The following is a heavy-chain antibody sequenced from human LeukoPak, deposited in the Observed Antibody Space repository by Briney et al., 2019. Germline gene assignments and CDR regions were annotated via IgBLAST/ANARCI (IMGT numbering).Heavy chain of an antibody. D-gene: IGHD4-17*01. J-gene: IGHJ4*02. Sequence: ASLKVPCKASGYTFIGYYMHWVRQAPGQGLEWMGRINPNSGGTDYAQKFQGRVTMTRDTSISTAYLEFSSLRSDDTAVYYCARDWSMTTLDYWGQGTLVTVSS. CDR2: INPNSGGT. V-gene: IGHV1-2*06. CDR1: GYTFIGYY. CDR3: ARDWSMTTLDY.